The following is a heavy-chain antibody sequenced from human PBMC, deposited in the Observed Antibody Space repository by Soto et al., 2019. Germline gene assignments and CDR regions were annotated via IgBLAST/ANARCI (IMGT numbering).Heavy chain of an antibody. D-gene: IGHD6-19*01. V-gene: IGHV3-23*01. CDR1: GFTFSSYA. Sequence: GGSLRLSCAASGFTFSSYAMSWVRQAPGKGLEWVSAISGSGGSTYYADSVKGRFTISRDNSKNTLYLQMNSLRAEDTAVYYSAKDPRYSSGWYRYFQHWGQGTLVTVSS. J-gene: IGHJ1*01. CDR3: AKDPRYSSGWYRYFQH. CDR2: ISGSGGST.